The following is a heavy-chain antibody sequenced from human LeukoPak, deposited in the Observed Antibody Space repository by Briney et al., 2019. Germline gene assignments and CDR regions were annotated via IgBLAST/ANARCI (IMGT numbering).Heavy chain of an antibody. CDR1: GYTFTSYG. CDR3: ARENYYYYYGMDV. Sequence: ASVKVSCKASGYTFTSYGISWVRQAPGQGLEWMGWISAYNGNTNYAQKLQGRVTMTTDTSTSTAYMGLRSLRSDDTAVYYCARENYYYYYGMDVWGQGTTVTVSS. V-gene: IGHV1-18*01. CDR2: ISAYNGNT. J-gene: IGHJ6*02.